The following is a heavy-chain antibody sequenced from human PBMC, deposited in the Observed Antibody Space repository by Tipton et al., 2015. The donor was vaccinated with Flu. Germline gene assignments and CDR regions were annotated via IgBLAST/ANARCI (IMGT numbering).Heavy chain of an antibody. J-gene: IGHJ4*02. Sequence: TLSLTCTVSGDSLSSGDYHWSWIRQHPGKGLEWIGYIYHSGSTYYIPSLKSRLTISVDTSKNQFSLKLSSVTAADTAVYYCARAVYGGNWAYFDFWGQGTLVTVSS. CDR3: ARAVYGGNWAYFDF. D-gene: IGHD4-23*01. CDR1: GDSLSSGDYH. CDR2: IYHSGST. V-gene: IGHV4-31*03.